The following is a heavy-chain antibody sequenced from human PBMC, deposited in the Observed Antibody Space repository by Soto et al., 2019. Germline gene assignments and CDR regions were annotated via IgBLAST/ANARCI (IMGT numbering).Heavy chain of an antibody. CDR1: GFTLSSRW. CDR3: AGGRDTYGQAVLDS. J-gene: IGHJ5*01. CDR2: IKTDGTST. D-gene: IGHD3-10*01. Sequence: EVQLVESGGGLVQPGGSLRLSCAASGFTLSSRWMHWVRQAPGKGLVWVSRIKTDGTSTSYADSVKGRFTISRDNANNTLCRQRNSLSAEDTGMYYCAGGRDTYGQAVLDSWGQGTLVTVSS. V-gene: IGHV3-74*01.